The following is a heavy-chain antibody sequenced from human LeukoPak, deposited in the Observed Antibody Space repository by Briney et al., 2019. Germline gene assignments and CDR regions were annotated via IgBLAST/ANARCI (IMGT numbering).Heavy chain of an antibody. J-gene: IGHJ4*02. V-gene: IGHV3-33*01. CDR3: ARTLYGSGSYSFDY. Sequence: LGGSLRLSCAASGFTFSSYGMHWVRQAPGKGLEWVAVIWYDGSNKYYADSVKGRFTISRDNSKNTLYLQMNSLRAEDTAVYYCARTLYGSGSYSFDYWGQGTLVTVSS. D-gene: IGHD3-10*01. CDR2: IWYDGSNK. CDR1: GFTFSSYG.